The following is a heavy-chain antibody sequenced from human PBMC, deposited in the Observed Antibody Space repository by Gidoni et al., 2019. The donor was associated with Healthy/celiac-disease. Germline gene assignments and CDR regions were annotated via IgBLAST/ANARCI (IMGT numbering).Heavy chain of an antibody. V-gene: IGHV1-24*01. D-gene: IGHD3-9*01. CDR2: FDHEDGET. CDR1: GYNLTELS. CDR3: ATIPLRYFDWLFPFDY. J-gene: IGHJ4*02. Sequence: QVQLVQSGAEVKKPGASVKVPCKVSGYNLTELSMHCVRQAPGKGLEWMGGFDHEDGETIYAQKFQGRVTMTEDTSTDTAYMELSSLRSEDTAVYYCATIPLRYFDWLFPFDYWGQGTLVTVSS.